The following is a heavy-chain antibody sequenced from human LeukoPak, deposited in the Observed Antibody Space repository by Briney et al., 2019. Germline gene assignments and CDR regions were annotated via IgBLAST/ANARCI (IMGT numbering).Heavy chain of an antibody. D-gene: IGHD3-10*01. CDR1: GGSISSYY. J-gene: IGHJ3*02. Sequence: SETLSLTCTVSGGSISSYYWSWIRQPPGKGLEWIGYIYYSGSTNYNPSLKSRVTISVDTSKNQFSLKLSSVTAADTAVYYCARAQPSVWFGAPDAFDIWGQGTMVTVPS. V-gene: IGHV4-59*01. CDR2: IYYSGST. CDR3: ARAQPSVWFGAPDAFDI.